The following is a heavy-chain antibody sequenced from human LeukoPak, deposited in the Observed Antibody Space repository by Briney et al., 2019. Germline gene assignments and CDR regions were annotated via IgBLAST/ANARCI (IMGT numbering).Heavy chain of an antibody. J-gene: IGHJ6*03. CDR1: GFTFSHFG. V-gene: IGHV3-33*06. D-gene: IGHD2-2*01. CDR2: IWSDATNE. CDR3: AKDSGNIVVVPAAMDYYYYYMDV. Sequence: PGTSLRLSCEASGFTFSHFGMHWVRQAPGKGLEWVAVIWSDATNEYYADSVKGRFTTSRDNSKNTLYLQMNSLRAEDTAVYYCAKDSGNIVVVPAAMDYYYYYMDVWGKGTTVIVSS.